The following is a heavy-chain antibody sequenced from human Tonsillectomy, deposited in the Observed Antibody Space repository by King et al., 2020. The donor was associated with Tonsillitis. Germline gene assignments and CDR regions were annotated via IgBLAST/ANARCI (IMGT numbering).Heavy chain of an antibody. CDR2: IKQDGSEK. CDR3: ARDPDLCHTTGWYGGGMAV. J-gene: IGHJ6*02. Sequence: VQLVESGGGLVQPGGSLRVSCAASGFTFSSYWMTWVRQAPGKGLEWVANIKQDGSEKYYVDSVKGRFTISRDNAKNSLYLQMSSLRAEDTAVYYCARDPDLCHTTGWYGGGMAVWGQGTTVTVSS. V-gene: IGHV3-7*03. CDR1: GFTFSSYW. D-gene: IGHD6-19*01.